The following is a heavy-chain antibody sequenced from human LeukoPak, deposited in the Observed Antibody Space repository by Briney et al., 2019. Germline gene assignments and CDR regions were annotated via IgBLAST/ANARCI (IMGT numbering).Heavy chain of an antibody. V-gene: IGHV3-33*01. CDR2: IWYDGSNK. J-gene: IGHJ6*02. CDR3: ARAEGYRSSTSCYLIWGMDV. CDR1: GFTFSSYG. D-gene: IGHD2-2*01. Sequence: GGSLRLSCAASGFTFSSYGMHWVRQAPGKGLEWVAVIWYDGSNKYYADSVKGRFTISRDNSKNTLYLQMNSLRAEDTAVYYCARAEGYRSSTSCYLIWGMDVWGQGTTVTVPS.